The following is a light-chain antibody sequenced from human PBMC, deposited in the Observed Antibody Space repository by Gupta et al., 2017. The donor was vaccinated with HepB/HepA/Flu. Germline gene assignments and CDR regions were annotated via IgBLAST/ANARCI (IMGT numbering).Light chain of an antibody. Sequence: DIVMTQSPLSLPVTPGEAASIFCRSSRGLLHSNGYNYLDWYLQKPGQSPQLLIYLGSNRASGVPDRFSGSGSGTDFTLKISSVESDDVGAYYCMQALQTPWTFGQGTKVEIK. J-gene: IGKJ1*01. V-gene: IGKV2-28*01. CDR1: RGLLHSNGYNY. CDR2: LGS. CDR3: MQALQTPWT.